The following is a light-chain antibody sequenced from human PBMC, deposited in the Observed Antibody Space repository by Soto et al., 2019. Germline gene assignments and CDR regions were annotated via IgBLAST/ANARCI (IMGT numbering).Light chain of an antibody. V-gene: IGKV3-15*01. Sequence: EIVLTQSPGTLSLSPVERATLSCRASQSVSSTYLAWYQQKPGQAPRLLIYGASTRATGIPVRFSGSGSGTEFTLTITSLQSEDSAVYYCQEHNYWHPITCGGGNKVDIK. J-gene: IGKJ4*01. CDR1: QSVSSTY. CDR2: GAS. CDR3: QEHNYWHPIT.